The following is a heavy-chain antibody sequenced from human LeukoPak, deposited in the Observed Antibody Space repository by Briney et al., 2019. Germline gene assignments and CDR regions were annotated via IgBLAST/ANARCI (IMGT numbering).Heavy chain of an antibody. Sequence: PSETLSLTCTVSGGSISSYYWAWIRQPPGKGLEWIGSIYYSGATYHNPSLKSRVTMSVDTSKNQFFLKLSSVTAADTAIYYCARRGYTYGNFEHWGQGTLVTVSS. CDR2: IYYSGAT. CDR1: GGSISSYY. CDR3: ARRGYTYGNFEH. D-gene: IGHD5-18*01. V-gene: IGHV4-39*01. J-gene: IGHJ4*02.